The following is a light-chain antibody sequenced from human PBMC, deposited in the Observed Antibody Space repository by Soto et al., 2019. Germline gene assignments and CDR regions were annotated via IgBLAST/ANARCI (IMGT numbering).Light chain of an antibody. J-gene: IGKJ4*01. V-gene: IGKV3-15*01. CDR1: QGINNN. Sequence: EIVLTQSPATLSVSPGERATLSCRASQGINNNLAWYQQRPVQAPRLLIYGASTRAPGIPARFSGSGSGTDFTLTISSLQSEDFAVYHCQHYNNLPLTFGGGAKVEI. CDR2: GAS. CDR3: QHYNNLPLT.